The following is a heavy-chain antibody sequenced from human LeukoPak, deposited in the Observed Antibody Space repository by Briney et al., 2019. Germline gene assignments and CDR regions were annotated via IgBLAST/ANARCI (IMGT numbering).Heavy chain of an antibody. CDR2: IYHSGST. CDR1: GGSISSSNW. Sequence: SGTLSLTCAVSGGSISSSNWWSWVRQPPGKGLEWIGEIYHSGSTNYNPSLKSRVTISVDKSKNQFSLKLSSVTAADTAVYHCASEKGSAAPLDYWGQGTLVTVSS. CDR3: ASEKGSAAPLDY. V-gene: IGHV4-4*02. J-gene: IGHJ4*02. D-gene: IGHD3-10*01.